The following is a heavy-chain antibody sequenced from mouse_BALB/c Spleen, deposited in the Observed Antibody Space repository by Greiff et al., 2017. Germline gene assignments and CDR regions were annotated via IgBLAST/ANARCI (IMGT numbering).Heavy chain of an antibody. CDR1: GFTFSSYG. D-gene: IGHD1-1*01. Sequence: EVQRVESGGDLVKPGGSLKLSCAASGFTFSSYGMSWVRQTPDKRLEWVATISSGGSYTYYPDSVKGRFTISRDNAKNTLYLQMSSLKSEDTAMYYCARQGYYGKRDYFDDGGQGTTLTVSS. CDR3: ARQGYYGKRDYFDD. V-gene: IGHV5-6*01. J-gene: IGHJ2*01. CDR2: ISSGGSYT.